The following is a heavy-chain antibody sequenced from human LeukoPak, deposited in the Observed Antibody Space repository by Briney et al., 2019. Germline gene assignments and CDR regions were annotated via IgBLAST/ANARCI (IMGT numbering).Heavy chain of an antibody. D-gene: IGHD6-19*01. V-gene: IGHV4-4*07. CDR2: IYTSGST. CDR1: GGSISSYY. Sequence: SETLSLTCTVSGGSISSYYWSWIRQPAGKGLEWIGRIYTSGSTNYNPSLKSRVTISVDKSKNQFSLKLSSVTAADTAVYYCARGYSSGWYSPLLDWFDPWGQGTLVTVSS. J-gene: IGHJ5*02. CDR3: ARGYSSGWYSPLLDWFDP.